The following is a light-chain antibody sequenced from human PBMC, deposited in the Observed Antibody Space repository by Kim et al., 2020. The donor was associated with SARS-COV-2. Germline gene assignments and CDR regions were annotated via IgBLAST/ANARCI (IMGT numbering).Light chain of an antibody. J-gene: IGKJ1*01. V-gene: IGKV1-6*01. CDR3: LQDHSYWT. CDR1: QDIGHD. Sequence: ASVGDRVTITCRASQDIGHDLVWYQQKPGKAPKLLIHAASGLQSGVPSRFSGSGSGTDFTLTINSLQPEDIATYYCLQDHSYWTFGQGTKVDIK. CDR2: AAS.